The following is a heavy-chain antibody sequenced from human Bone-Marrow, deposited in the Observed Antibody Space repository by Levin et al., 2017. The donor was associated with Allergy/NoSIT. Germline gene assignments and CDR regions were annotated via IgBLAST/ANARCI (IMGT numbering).Heavy chain of an antibody. CDR3: AKDSVGVAGTSYSFDY. CDR1: GFTFSSYA. CDR2: ISGSGGST. D-gene: IGHD6-19*01. V-gene: IGHV3-23*01. Sequence: QAGGSLRLSCAASGFTFSSYAMSWVRQAPGKGLEWVSAISGSGGSTYYADSVKGRFTISRDNSKNTLYLQMNSLRAEDTAVYYCAKDSVGVAGTSYSFDYWGQGTLVTVSS. J-gene: IGHJ4*02.